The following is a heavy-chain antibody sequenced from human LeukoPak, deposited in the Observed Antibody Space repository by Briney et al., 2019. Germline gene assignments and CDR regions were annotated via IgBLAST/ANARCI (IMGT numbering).Heavy chain of an antibody. D-gene: IGHD1-26*01. CDR3: ARDDILGSAADY. V-gene: IGHV1-18*01. Sequence: ASVKVSFKTSGYTFTSYGVTWVRQAPGQGLEWMGWISAYNGNTNYAQKLQGRVTMTTDTSTSTAYMELGSLRSDDTAVYYCARDDILGSAADYWGQGTRVTVSS. J-gene: IGHJ4*02. CDR2: ISAYNGNT. CDR1: GYTFTSYG.